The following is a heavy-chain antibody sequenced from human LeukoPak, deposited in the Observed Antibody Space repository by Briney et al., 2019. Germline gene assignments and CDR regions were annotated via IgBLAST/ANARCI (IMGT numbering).Heavy chain of an antibody. CDR2: ISSSSSYI. V-gene: IGHV3-21*01. J-gene: IGHJ4*02. D-gene: IGHD3-16*02. CDR3: ARGIEDFDY. CDR1: VLTFSSFS. Sequence: GGSLRLSGEPSVLTFSSFSMNGVGQAPGKGWEWVSSISSSSSYIYYADSVKGRFTISRDNAKNSLYLQMNSLRAEDMAVYYCARGIEDFDYWGQGTLVTVSS.